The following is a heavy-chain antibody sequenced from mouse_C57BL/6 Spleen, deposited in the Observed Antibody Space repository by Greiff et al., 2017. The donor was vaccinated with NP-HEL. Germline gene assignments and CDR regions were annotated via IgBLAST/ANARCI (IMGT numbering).Heavy chain of an antibody. CDR1: GYTFTSYW. CDR2: IYPSDSET. Sequence: QVQLQQPGAELVRPGSSVKLSCKASGYTFTSYWMDWVKQRPGQGLEWIGNIYPSDSETHYNQKFKDKATLTVDKSSSTAYMQLSSLTSEDSAVYYCAILYYDYDGSGSFDYWGQGTTLTVSS. J-gene: IGHJ2*01. V-gene: IGHV1-61*01. D-gene: IGHD2-4*01. CDR3: AILYYDYDGSGSFDY.